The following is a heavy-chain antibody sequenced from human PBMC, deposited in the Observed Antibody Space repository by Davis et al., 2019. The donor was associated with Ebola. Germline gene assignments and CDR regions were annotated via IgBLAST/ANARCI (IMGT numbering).Heavy chain of an antibody. D-gene: IGHD3-16*01. CDR1: GYTFTGYY. V-gene: IGHV1-2*06. CDR2: INPNSGGT. CDR3: ARDGGGDYSFDY. J-gene: IGHJ4*02. Sequence: ASVKVSCKASGYTFTGYYMHWVRQAPGQGLEWMGRINPNSGGTNYAQKFQGRVTMTRDTSINTAYMELSRLRSDDTAVYYCARDGGGDYSFDYWGQGTLVTVSS.